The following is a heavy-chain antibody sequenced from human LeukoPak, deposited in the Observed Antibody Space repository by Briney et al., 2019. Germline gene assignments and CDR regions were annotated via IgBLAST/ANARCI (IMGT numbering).Heavy chain of an antibody. V-gene: IGHV1-46*01. CDR2: INPSGGST. Sequence: ASVKVSCKASGYTFTSYYMHWVRQAPGQGLEWMGIINPSGGSTSYAQKFQGRVTMTRDMSTSTVYMELSSLRSEDTAVYYCARSVEMATISDIYYYYYMDVWGKGTTVTISS. J-gene: IGHJ6*03. D-gene: IGHD5-24*01. CDR1: GYTFTSYY. CDR3: ARSVEMATISDIYYYYYMDV.